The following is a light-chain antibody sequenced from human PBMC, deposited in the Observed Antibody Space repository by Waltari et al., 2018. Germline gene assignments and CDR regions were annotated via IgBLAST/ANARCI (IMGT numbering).Light chain of an antibody. CDR2: DAS. V-gene: IGKV3-20*01. CDR1: QSIINNY. CDR3: QQHGSFPQT. Sequence: EIVLTQSPVTLSLSPGAGATLSCRASQSIINNYLAWYQQRPGQAPRLLVYDASSRATGIPDRFSGSGSGTDFTLTISRLEPEDFALYFCQQHGSFPQTFGQGTKVEIK. J-gene: IGKJ1*01.